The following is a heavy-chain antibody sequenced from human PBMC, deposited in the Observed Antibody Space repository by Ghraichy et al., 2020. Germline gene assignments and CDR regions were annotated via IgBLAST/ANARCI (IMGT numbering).Heavy chain of an antibody. CDR1: GFSFSRYS. D-gene: IGHD6-13*01. J-gene: IGHJ4*02. CDR2: ISGSSSTI. Sequence: LSLTCAASGFSFSRYSMNWVRQAPGKGLEWVSYISGSSSTIYYADSVKGRFTISRDNAKNSLYLQMNSLRAEDTAVYYCAKTMIAAVTFDYWGQGTLVTVSS. V-gene: IGHV3-48*04. CDR3: AKTMIAAVTFDY.